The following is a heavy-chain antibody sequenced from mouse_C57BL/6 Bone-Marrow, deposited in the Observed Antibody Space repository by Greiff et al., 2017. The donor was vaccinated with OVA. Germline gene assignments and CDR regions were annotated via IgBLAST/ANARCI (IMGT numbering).Heavy chain of an antibody. CDR1: GYSFTGYY. CDR2: INPSTGGT. J-gene: IGHJ2*01. D-gene: IGHD1-1*01. Sequence: EVKLQQSGPELVKPGASVKISCKASGYSFTGYYMHWVKQSSEKSLEWIGEINPSTGGTSYNQKFKGKATLTVDKSSSTAYMQLKSLTSEDSAVYYCARGEITTVPQGYWGQGTTLTVSS. V-gene: IGHV1-43*01. CDR3: ARGEITTVPQGY.